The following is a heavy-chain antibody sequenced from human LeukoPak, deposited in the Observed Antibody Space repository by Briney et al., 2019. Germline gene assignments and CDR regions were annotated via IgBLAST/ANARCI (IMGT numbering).Heavy chain of an antibody. CDR3: AKQIVGATTFDD. CDR2: ISHDGNNK. V-gene: IGHV3-30*18. Sequence: PGGSLRLSCVASGFTFSSYGMHWVRQAPGKGLEWLAVISHDGNNKYYADSVRGRFTLSRDNSKNTLYLQMNSLRAEDTALYYCAKQIVGATTFDDWGQGTLVTVSS. CDR1: GFTFSSYG. D-gene: IGHD1-26*01. J-gene: IGHJ4*02.